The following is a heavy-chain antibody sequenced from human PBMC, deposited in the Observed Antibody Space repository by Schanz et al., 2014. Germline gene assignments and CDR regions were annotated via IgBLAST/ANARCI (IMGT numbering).Heavy chain of an antibody. CDR3: ARGYGDSPTDF. CDR2: MSWNAGSL. V-gene: IGHV3-9*01. J-gene: IGHJ4*02. CDR1: GFTFSSYG. Sequence: EVQLLESGGGLVQPGGSLRLSCAASGFTFSSYGMHWVRQAPGKGLEWVSGMSWNAGSLGYGDSVKGRFTISRDNAKNSLYLQMNSLRSEDTAVYYCARGYGDSPTDFWGQGTLXTVSS. D-gene: IGHD4-17*01.